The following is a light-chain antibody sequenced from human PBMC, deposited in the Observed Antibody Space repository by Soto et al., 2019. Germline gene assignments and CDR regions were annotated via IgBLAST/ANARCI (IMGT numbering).Light chain of an antibody. CDR1: NSNIGAGYD. CDR3: QSYDSGLFGLI. V-gene: IGLV1-40*01. J-gene: IGLJ2*01. Sequence: QSVLTQPPSVSGAPGQRVTIACTGSNSNIGAGYDVHWYRHFPGAAPKLLLSGNSHRPSGVPDRFSGSKSGTSASLAITGLQAEDEADYYGQSYDSGLFGLIFGEGTKVTVL. CDR2: GNS.